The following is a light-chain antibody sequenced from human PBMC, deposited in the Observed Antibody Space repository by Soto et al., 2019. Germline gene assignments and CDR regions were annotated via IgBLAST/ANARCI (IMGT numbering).Light chain of an antibody. CDR3: QQYGNSRCT. V-gene: IGKV3-20*01. J-gene: IGKJ1*01. CDR2: GAS. Sequence: EIVLSQSPGTLSLSPGERATLSCRASQSVSSSYLAWYQQNRGQAPRLLIYGASSRAPGIPDGFGGSGSGTDFTLTISRLEPEDFAVYYCQQYGNSRCTFGQGTKVEIK. CDR1: QSVSSSY.